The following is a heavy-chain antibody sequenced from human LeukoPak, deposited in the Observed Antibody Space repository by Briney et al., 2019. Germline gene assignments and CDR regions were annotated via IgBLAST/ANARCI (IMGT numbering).Heavy chain of an antibody. CDR2: INHSGST. CDR3: ARYSSSWYSFDY. J-gene: IGHJ4*02. Sequence: SETLSLTCAVYGGSFSGYYWSWIRQPPGKGLEWIGEINHSGSTNYNPSLKSRVTISVDTSKNQFSLKLSSVTAADTAVYYCARYSSSWYSFDYWGQGTLVTVS. D-gene: IGHD6-13*01. CDR1: GGSFSGYY. V-gene: IGHV4-34*01.